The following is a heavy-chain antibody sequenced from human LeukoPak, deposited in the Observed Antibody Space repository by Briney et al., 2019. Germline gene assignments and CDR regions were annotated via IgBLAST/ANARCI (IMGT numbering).Heavy chain of an antibody. J-gene: IGHJ4*02. V-gene: IGHV4-34*01. D-gene: IGHD3-10*01. CDR3: ARSGTMVRGVIIQDY. Sequence: SETLSLTCAVFGESFSTYGWSRIRRPPKKGLEWLGEINHSGSANYNPSLKSRVNTSADTSKSQFSLNMTSVTAADTSVYYCARSGTMVRGVIIQDYWGQGTLVTVSS. CDR1: GESFSTYG. CDR2: INHSGSA.